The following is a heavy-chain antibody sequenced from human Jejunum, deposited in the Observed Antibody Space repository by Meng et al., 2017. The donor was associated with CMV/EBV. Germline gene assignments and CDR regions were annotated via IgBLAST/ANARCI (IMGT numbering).Heavy chain of an antibody. D-gene: IGHD6-6*01. CDR2: VSFDGRNQ. Sequence: LTFSSYSMHWVRQAPGKGLEWVAHVSFDGRNQYYADSMKGRFTVSRDNSKNTLYLQMKSLRTEDTAVYYCTKDQWGSSSSLTGMDVWGQGTTVTVSS. J-gene: IGHJ6*02. CDR1: LTFSSYS. CDR3: TKDQWGSSSSLTGMDV. V-gene: IGHV3-30*04.